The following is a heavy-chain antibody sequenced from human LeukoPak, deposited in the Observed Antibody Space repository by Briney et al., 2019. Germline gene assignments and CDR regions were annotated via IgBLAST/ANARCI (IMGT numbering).Heavy chain of an antibody. V-gene: IGHV1-69*13. D-gene: IGHD5-18*01. CDR2: IIPLFGAA. Sequence: GASVKVSCKASGGTFSSFAINWVRQAPGQGLEWMGGIIPLFGAAKYAQKFQGRVTITAVESMSTAYMELSSLRSEDTAVYYCARGLWQDYYYYGMDVWGQGTTVTVSS. CDR3: ARGLWQDYYYYGMDV. CDR1: GGTFSSFA. J-gene: IGHJ6*02.